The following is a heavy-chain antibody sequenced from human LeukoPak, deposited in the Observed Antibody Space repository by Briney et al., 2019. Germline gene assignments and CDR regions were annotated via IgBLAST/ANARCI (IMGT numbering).Heavy chain of an antibody. CDR2: IYYSGGT. CDR1: GGSIRSYY. V-gene: IGHV4-59*08. Sequence: SETLSLTCSVSGGSIRSYYWSWIRQPPGKGLEWMGYIYYSGGTNYNPSLKSRVTISVDTSKNQFSLKLSSVTAADTAVYYCGSYYYGSGTYSIGYWGQGTLVTVSS. D-gene: IGHD3-10*01. CDR3: GSYYYGSGTYSIGY. J-gene: IGHJ4*02.